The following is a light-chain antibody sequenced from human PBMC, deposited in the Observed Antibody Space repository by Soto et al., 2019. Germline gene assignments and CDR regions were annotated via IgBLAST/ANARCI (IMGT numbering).Light chain of an antibody. CDR3: QQSYSTPLT. CDR2: AAS. V-gene: IGKV1-39*01. CDR1: QSIGGF. J-gene: IGKJ4*01. Sequence: DIQMTQSPSSLSVSVGDRVTITCRASQSIGGFLNWYQQKLGKAPKLLIYAASSLQSGVPSRFSGSGSGTDFTLTISSLQPEDFATYYCQQSYSTPLTFVGGTKVDIK.